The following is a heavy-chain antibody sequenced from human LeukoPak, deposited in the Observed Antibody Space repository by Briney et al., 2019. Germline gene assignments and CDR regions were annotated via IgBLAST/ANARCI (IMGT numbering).Heavy chain of an antibody. Sequence: GGSLRLSCVAPGFTFITYGMHWVRQAPGKGLEGVAFIRYGGSNKFYTDSVKGRLTIFRENSKRTLYLQMNSLRPEDTAVYYCAKDSGGYYYGSGSYEFWGQGTLVTVSS. CDR1: GFTFITYG. CDR2: IRYGGSNK. J-gene: IGHJ4*02. CDR3: AKDSGGYYYGSGSYEF. V-gene: IGHV3-30*02. D-gene: IGHD3-10*01.